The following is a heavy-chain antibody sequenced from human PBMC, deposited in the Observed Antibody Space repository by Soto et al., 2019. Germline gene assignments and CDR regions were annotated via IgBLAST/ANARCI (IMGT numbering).Heavy chain of an antibody. Sequence: SEXLSLTCTVSSGSISSTIYSWDWIRQPPGKGLERIGSIFYSGSTYYNPSLKSRVTISVDTSKNQFSLTLTSVTAADTAVYYCARQCRGVTCHWFVPWGQGTLVTVSS. CDR2: IFYSGST. D-gene: IGHD2-15*01. CDR1: SGSISSTIYS. J-gene: IGHJ5*02. V-gene: IGHV4-39*01. CDR3: ARQCRGVTCHWFVP.